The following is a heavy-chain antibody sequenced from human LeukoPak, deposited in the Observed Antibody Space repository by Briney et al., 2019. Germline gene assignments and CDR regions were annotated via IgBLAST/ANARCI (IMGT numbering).Heavy chain of an antibody. CDR3: ARERAARPGFDY. CDR1: GFTFSTYS. V-gene: IGHV3-21*05. D-gene: IGHD6-6*01. J-gene: IGHJ4*02. CDR2: IDSGSNNI. Sequence: GGSLRLSCAASGFTFSTYSMNWVRQAPGKGLEWVSGIDSGSNNIHYADSVKGRFTISRDNAKNSLYLQMNSLRAEDTAVYYCARERAARPGFDYWGQGTLVTVSS.